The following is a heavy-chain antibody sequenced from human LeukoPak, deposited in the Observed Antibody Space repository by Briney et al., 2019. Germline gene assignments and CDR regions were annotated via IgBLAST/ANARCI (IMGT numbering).Heavy chain of an antibody. CDR3: ARVTGNNWFDP. CDR1: GGSISGYH. V-gene: IGHV4-4*07. J-gene: IGHJ5*02. CDR2: IYTSGRV. Sequence: SETLSLTCTVSGGSISGYHWSWIRQPAGKGLEWIGRIYTSGRVNYNPSLKSRVTMSVDTPKNQFSLNLTSVTAADTAVYYCARVTGNNWFDPWGQGTLATVSS.